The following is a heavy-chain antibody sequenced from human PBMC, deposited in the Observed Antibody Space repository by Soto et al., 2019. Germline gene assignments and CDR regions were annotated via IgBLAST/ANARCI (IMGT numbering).Heavy chain of an antibody. CDR3: AKARYLTTVTTCYFDN. D-gene: IGHD4-17*01. CDR2: ISHDGNSK. Sequence: GGSLRLSCAASGFTFSNYGMHWVRQAPGKGLEWVSVISHDGNSKYYADSVKGRFTISRDNSKTTLYLQMNSLRAEDTAVYYCAKARYLTTVTTCYFDNWGQGTLVTVSS. CDR1: GFTFSNYG. V-gene: IGHV3-30*18. J-gene: IGHJ4*02.